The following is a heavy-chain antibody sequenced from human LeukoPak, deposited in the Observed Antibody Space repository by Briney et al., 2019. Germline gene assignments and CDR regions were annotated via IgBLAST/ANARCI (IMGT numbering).Heavy chain of an antibody. J-gene: IGHJ4*02. CDR3: AREVTPYY. V-gene: IGHV3-7*01. CDR2: IKQDGSEK. Sequence: GGSLRLSCAASGFIFSSSGMSWVRQAPGKGLEWVANIKQDGSEKYYVDSVKGRFTISRDNAKNSLYLQMNSLRAEDTAVYYCAREVTPYYWGQGTLVTVSS. D-gene: IGHD2-21*02. CDR1: GFIFSSSG.